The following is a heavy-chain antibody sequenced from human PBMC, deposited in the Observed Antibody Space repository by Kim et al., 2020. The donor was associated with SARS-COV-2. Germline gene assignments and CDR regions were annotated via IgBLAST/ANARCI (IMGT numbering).Heavy chain of an antibody. Sequence: SGTPTSTPSHKSRVTISVDTSKNQFSLKLSSVTAADTAVYYCARGLGYDYWGQGTLVTVPS. CDR2: SGTP. D-gene: IGHD5-12*01. V-gene: IGHV4-34*01. J-gene: IGHJ4*02. CDR3: ARGLGYDY.